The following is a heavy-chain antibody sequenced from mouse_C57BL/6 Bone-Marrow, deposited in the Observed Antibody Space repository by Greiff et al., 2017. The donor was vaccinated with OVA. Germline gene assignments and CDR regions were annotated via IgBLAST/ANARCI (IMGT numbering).Heavy chain of an antibody. Sequence: VHLVESGAELARPGASVKLSCKASGYTFTSYGISWVKQRTGQGLEWIGEIYPRSGNTYYNEKFKGKATLTADKSSSTAYMELRSLTSEDSAVYFCEWLLRYFDYWGQGTTLTVSS. J-gene: IGHJ2*01. V-gene: IGHV1-81*01. D-gene: IGHD2-3*01. CDR2: IYPRSGNT. CDR3: EWLLRYFDY. CDR1: GYTFTSYG.